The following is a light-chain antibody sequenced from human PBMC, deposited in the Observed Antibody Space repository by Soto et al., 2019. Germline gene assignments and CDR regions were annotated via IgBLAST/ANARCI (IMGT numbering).Light chain of an antibody. J-gene: IGLJ2*01. CDR3: QSYDSSLSAVV. V-gene: IGLV1-40*01. Sequence: QAVVTLPPSVSGAPGQRVTISCTGSSSNIGAGYDVHWYQQLPGTAPKLLIYGNSNRPSGVPDRFSGSKSGTSASLAITGLQAEDEADYYCQSYDSSLSAVVFGGGTQLTVL. CDR2: GNS. CDR1: SSNIGAGYD.